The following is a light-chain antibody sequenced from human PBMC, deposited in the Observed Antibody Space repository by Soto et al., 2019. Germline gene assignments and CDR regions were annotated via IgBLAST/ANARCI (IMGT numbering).Light chain of an antibody. CDR3: QQYNSYSWT. CDR1: QSISSW. V-gene: IGKV1-5*01. J-gene: IGKJ1*01. CDR2: DAS. Sequence: DIQMTQSPSTLYASVGDRVTITCRASQSISSWLAWYQQKPGKAPKLLIYDASSLESGVPSRFSGSGSGTEFTLTISSLQPDDFAPYYCQQYNSYSWTFGQGTKVEIK.